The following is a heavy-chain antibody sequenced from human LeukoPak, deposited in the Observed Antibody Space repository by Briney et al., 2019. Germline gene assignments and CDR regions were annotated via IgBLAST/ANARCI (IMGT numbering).Heavy chain of an antibody. CDR2: INYSGNT. J-gene: IGHJ6*03. Sequence: SETLSLTCSVSGDSISGYYWSWIRQPPGKGLEWIGYINYSGNTYYNPSLKSRVTMSVDTSKNQFSLKLSSVTAADTAVYYCARDLGYYYYMDVWGKGTTVTISS. V-gene: IGHV4-59*12. D-gene: IGHD7-27*01. CDR1: GDSISGYY. CDR3: ARDLGYYYYMDV.